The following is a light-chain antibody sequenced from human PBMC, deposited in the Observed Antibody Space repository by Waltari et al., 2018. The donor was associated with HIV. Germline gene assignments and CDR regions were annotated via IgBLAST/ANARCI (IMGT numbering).Light chain of an antibody. Sequence: DIKMTQSPSTLSASVGDRITITCRASQNIHNYLAWYQQKPGKAPKLLVYKASYLQTVVPKRFSDLGSGTDFSLTISRLQADDFATYYCQQYNHYPMTFGRGTQVDI. CDR2: KAS. J-gene: IGKJ4*01. CDR3: QQYNHYPMT. CDR1: QNIHNY. V-gene: IGKV1-5*03.